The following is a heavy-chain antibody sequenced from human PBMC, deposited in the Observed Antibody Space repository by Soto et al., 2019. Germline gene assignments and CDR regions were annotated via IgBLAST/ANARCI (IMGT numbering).Heavy chain of an antibody. J-gene: IGHJ6*02. Sequence: GGSMRLSCAASGFTFSSYAMSWVRQAPGKGLEWVSAISGSGGSTYYADSVKGRFTISRDNSKNTLYLQMNSLRAEDTAVYYCAKGVTMMVYGMDVWGQGTTVTVSS. V-gene: IGHV3-23*01. CDR2: ISGSGGST. CDR3: AKGVTMMVYGMDV. CDR1: GFTFSSYA. D-gene: IGHD3-22*01.